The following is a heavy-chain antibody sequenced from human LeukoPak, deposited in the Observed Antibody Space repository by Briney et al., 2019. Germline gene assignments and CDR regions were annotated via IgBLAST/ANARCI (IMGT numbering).Heavy chain of an antibody. V-gene: IGHV4-61*02. Sequence: PSETLSLTCTVSGGSISSGTYYWSWIRQPAGTGLEWIGRIYTSGSTNYNPSLKSRVTISVDTSKNQFSLKLSSVTAADTAVYYCARAGYSYDVRGVYFDYWGQGTLVTVSS. J-gene: IGHJ4*02. CDR2: IYTSGST. CDR3: ARAGYSYDVRGVYFDY. D-gene: IGHD5-18*01. CDR1: GGSISSGTYY.